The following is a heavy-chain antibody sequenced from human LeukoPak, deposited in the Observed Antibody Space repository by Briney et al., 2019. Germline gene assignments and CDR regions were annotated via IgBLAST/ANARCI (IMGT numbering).Heavy chain of an antibody. CDR3: AKGGVDYDILTGYYPLDY. D-gene: IGHD3-9*01. Sequence: GGSLRLSCAASGFTFSSYAMSWVRQAPGKGLEWVSAISGSGGSTYYADSVKGRFTISRDNSKNTLYLQMNSLRAEDTAVYYCAKGGVDYDILTGYYPLDYWGQGTLVTVSP. CDR2: ISGSGGST. V-gene: IGHV3-23*01. CDR1: GFTFSSYA. J-gene: IGHJ4*02.